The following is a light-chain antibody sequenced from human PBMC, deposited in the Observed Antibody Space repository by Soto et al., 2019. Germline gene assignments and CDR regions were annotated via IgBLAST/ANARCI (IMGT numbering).Light chain of an antibody. CDR1: QSISRY. CDR2: AAS. J-gene: IGKJ5*01. Sequence: DIQMTQSPSSLAASGGDRVTITCRASQSISRYLNWYQQKPGKAPKILIYAASSLQSGVPSRFSGSGSGTDFTLTISSLEPEDFAVYYCQQSHNWPRTFGQGTRLEIK. CDR3: QQSHNWPRT. V-gene: IGKV1-39*01.